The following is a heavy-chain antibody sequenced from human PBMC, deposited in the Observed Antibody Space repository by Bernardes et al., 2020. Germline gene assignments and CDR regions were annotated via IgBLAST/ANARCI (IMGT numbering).Heavy chain of an antibody. J-gene: IGHJ4*02. V-gene: IGHV3-23*01. D-gene: IGHD3-3*01. CDR3: ASGFGVAGEKTDY. CDR2: ISSTGSIT. CDR1: GFTFSSYA. Sequence: GGSLRLSCAASGFTFSSYAMSWVRQAPGKGLEWVSAISSTGSITYYADSVKGRFTISRDNSKNTLYLHMNSLRAEDTAVYYCASGFGVAGEKTDYWGQGSLVTVSS.